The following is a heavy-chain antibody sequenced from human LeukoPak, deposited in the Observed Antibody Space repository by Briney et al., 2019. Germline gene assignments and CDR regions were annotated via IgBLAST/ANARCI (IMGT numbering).Heavy chain of an antibody. CDR2: INSDGSST. D-gene: IGHD4-17*01. CDR1: GFTFSSYW. J-gene: IGHJ4*02. Sequence: GGSLRLSCAASGFTFSSYWMHWVRQAPGKGLVWVSCINSDGSSTSYADSVKGRFTISRDNAKNTLYLQMNSLRAEDTAVYYCARVYGDYSDYWGQGTLVTVSS. V-gene: IGHV3-74*01. CDR3: ARVYGDYSDY.